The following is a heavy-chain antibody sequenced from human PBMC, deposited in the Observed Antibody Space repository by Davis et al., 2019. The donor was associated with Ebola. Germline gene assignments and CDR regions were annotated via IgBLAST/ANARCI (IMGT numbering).Heavy chain of an antibody. CDR2: ISPDDSDT. D-gene: IGHD6-13*01. V-gene: IGHV5-51*01. CDR3: ARHRAAAGSYYYGMDV. J-gene: IGHJ6*02. CDR1: GYSFTSFW. Sequence: GSSLKISCTGSGYSFTSFWNGWVRQLPGKGLAWMGIISPDDSDTTYSPSFQGHVTISADKSISTAYLQWSSLQASDTAIYYCARHRAAAGSYYYGMDVWGQGTTVTVSS.